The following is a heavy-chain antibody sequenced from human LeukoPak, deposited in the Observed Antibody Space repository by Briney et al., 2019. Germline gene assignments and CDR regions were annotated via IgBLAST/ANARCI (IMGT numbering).Heavy chain of an antibody. CDR3: ATDPPITMVRGVITDSYYYYMDV. V-gene: IGHV1-24*01. CDR2: FDPEDGET. D-gene: IGHD3-10*01. J-gene: IGHJ6*03. Sequence: ASVKVSCKVSGYTLTELSMHWVRQAPGKGLEWMGGFDPEDGETIYAQKFQGRVTMTEDTSTDTAYMELSSLRSEDTAVYYCATDPPITMVRGVITDSYYYYMDVWGKGTTITVSS. CDR1: GYTLTELS.